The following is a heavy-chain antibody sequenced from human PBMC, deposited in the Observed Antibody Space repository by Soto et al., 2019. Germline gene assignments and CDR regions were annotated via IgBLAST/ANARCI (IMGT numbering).Heavy chain of an antibody. V-gene: IGHV1-18*04. J-gene: IGHJ6*02. CDR3: AKTGGIHYYCYGMDA. CDR1: GYTFTRYG. D-gene: IGHD3-10*01. Sequence: ASVKVSCKASGYTFTRYGSSWVRQEPGQGLEWMGWISAYNGNTNYEQKLQGRVTMTTDTSTSTAYMELRSLRSDDTAVYYCAKTGGIHYYCYGMDAWVLGTTVTVTS. CDR2: ISAYNGNT.